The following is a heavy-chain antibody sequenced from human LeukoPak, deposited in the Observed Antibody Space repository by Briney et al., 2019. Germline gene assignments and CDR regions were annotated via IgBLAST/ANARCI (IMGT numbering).Heavy chain of an antibody. J-gene: IGHJ4*02. V-gene: IGHV3-48*04. CDR3: ARDHNYDN. CDR1: GFPFIDYS. CDR2: IGISSGNT. Sequence: PGGSLRLSCTASGFPFIDYSMNWVRQAPGKGLEWISYIGISSGNTKYADSVKGRFTISADNAKNSLYLQMNSLRVEDTAVYYCARDHNYDNWGQGTLVSVSS.